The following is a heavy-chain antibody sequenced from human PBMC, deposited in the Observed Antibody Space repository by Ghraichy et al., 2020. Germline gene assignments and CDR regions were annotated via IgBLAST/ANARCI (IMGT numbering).Heavy chain of an antibody. V-gene: IGHV3-23*01. CDR2: ISGGGGST. CDR1: GFTFTNYA. J-gene: IGHJ3*01. Sequence: LSLTCAASGFTFTNYAMSWVRQAPRKGLEWVSTISGGGGSTYSANSVKGRFTISRDNSKNTLYLQMKSLRAEDTAVYYCAKDLNIVGATGAFDFWGQGTMVTVSS. D-gene: IGHD1-26*01. CDR3: AKDLNIVGATGAFDF.